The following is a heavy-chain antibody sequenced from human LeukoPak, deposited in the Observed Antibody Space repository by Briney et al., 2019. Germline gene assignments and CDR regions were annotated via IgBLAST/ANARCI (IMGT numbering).Heavy chain of an antibody. J-gene: IGHJ6*03. CDR1: GFTFSSYE. V-gene: IGHV3-48*03. D-gene: IGHD6-6*01. CDR3: ARDPSSSSYYYYDYMDV. Sequence: PGGSLRLSCAASGFTFSSYEMNWVRQAPGKGLEWVSYISSSGSTIYYADSVKGRFTISRDNSKNTLYLQMNSLRAEDTAVYYCARDPSSSSYYYYDYMDVWGKGTTVTVSS. CDR2: ISSSGSTI.